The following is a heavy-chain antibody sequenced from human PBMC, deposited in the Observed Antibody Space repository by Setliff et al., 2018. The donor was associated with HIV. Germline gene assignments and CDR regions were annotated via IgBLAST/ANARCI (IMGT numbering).Heavy chain of an antibody. J-gene: IGHJ4*02. Sequence: SETLSLTCVVSNYSISSGYYWGWIRQPPGEGLEWIGSIYYSGSTYYNPSLKSRVTMSVDASRNRFSLKLSSVTAADTAIYYCARHQKVSFMSDHWGQGMLVTVSS. V-gene: IGHV4-38-2*01. D-gene: IGHD3-16*01. CDR1: NYSISSGYY. CDR2: IYYSGST. CDR3: ARHQKVSFMSDH.